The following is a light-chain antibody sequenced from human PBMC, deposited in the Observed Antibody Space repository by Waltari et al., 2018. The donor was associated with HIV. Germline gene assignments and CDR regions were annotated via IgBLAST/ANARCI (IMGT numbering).Light chain of an antibody. CDR3: QKYNTAPYT. CDR2: AAS. J-gene: IGKJ2*01. Sequence: DIQMTQSPSFLSVSVGDRVIITCRASHDISNNLAWYQQKPGTVPKLLIYAASTLQSGVPSRCSGSGSGTDFTLTIDSLQPEDIATYYCQKYNTAPYTFGQGTNLEI. V-gene: IGKV1-27*01. CDR1: HDISNN.